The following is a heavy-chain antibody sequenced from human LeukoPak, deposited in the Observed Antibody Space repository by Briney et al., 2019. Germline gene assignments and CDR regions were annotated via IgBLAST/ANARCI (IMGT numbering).Heavy chain of an antibody. Sequence: SGGSLRLSCAASGFTFSSYAMHWVRQAPGKGLEYVSAISSNGGSTYYANSVKGRFTISRDNSKNTLYLQMGSLRAEDMAVYYCARAHGDYQAYYYYYIDVWGKGTTVTISS. CDR3: ARAHGDYQAYYYYYIDV. J-gene: IGHJ6*03. CDR1: GFTFSSYA. CDR2: ISSNGGST. V-gene: IGHV3-64*01. D-gene: IGHD4-17*01.